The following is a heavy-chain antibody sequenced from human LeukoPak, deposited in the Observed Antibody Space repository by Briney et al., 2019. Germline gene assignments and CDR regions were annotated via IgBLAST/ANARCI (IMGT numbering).Heavy chain of an antibody. CDR2: ITGNGAET. Sequence: GGSLRLSCAASGFWFSNYGMNWVRQAPGKGLEWVALITGNGAETHYSDSVKGRFTVFRDNSKNTLHLQVNSLRVDDTAVYFCAKRDWPYFFDYWGQGTPVTVSS. D-gene: IGHD3/OR15-3a*01. CDR3: AKRDWPYFFDY. CDR1: GFWFSNYG. V-gene: IGHV3-23*01. J-gene: IGHJ4*02.